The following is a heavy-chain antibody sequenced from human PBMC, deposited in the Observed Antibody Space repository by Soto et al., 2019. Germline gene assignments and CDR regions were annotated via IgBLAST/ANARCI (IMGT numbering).Heavy chain of an antibody. D-gene: IGHD2-15*01. CDR1: GGSISSGGYY. CDR3: ARDRREICSCSDYYNNGMDV. Sequence: SETLSLTCTVSGGSISSGGYYWTWIRQHTGKGLEWIGYIYYSGSTYYNPSLKSRVTISVDPSKDQFSLKLSSVTAADTAVYYCARDRREICSCSDYYNNGMDVWGQGTTVPVSS. J-gene: IGHJ6*02. CDR2: IYYSGST. V-gene: IGHV4-31*03.